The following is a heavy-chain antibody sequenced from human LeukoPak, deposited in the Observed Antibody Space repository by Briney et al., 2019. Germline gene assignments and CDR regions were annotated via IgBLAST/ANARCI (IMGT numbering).Heavy chain of an antibody. V-gene: IGHV3-53*01. Sequence: GGSLRLSCAASGFTVSSNYMSWVRQAPGKGLEWVSVIYSGGSTYYADSVKGRFTISRDNSKNTLYPQMNSLRAEDTAVYYCARDSYGYNYFDYWGQGTLVTVSS. CDR1: GFTVSSNY. J-gene: IGHJ4*02. CDR3: ARDSYGYNYFDY. D-gene: IGHD5-18*01. CDR2: IYSGGST.